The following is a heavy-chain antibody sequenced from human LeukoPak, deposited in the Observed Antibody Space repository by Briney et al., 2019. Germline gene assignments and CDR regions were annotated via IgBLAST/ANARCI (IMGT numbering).Heavy chain of an antibody. CDR3: AKDKSYGSGSYQFDF. J-gene: IGHJ4*02. V-gene: IGHV3-23*01. CDR2: ITGSGGST. CDR1: GFTFSSYA. D-gene: IGHD3-10*01. Sequence: GGSLRLSCAASGFTFSSYAMSWVRQAPGKGREWGSGITGSGGSTHYSDSVDGRFTISRDNSNTMLYLQMSSLRADDTAVYYCAKDKSYGSGSYQFDFWGQGTLVTVSS.